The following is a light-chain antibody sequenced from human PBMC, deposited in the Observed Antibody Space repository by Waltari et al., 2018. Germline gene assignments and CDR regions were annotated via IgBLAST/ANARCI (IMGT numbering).Light chain of an antibody. J-gene: IGKJ3*01. CDR2: AAS. Sequence: DIQMTQSPSSLSASLGDRVTITCRASQGIRNDLDWYQQKPGKAPKRPSYAASSLQSGVPSRFSGSGAGTEFTLTISSLQPEDFATYVCLQHDTYPLTFGPGTKLDIK. V-gene: IGKV1-17*01. CDR1: QGIRND. CDR3: LQHDTYPLT.